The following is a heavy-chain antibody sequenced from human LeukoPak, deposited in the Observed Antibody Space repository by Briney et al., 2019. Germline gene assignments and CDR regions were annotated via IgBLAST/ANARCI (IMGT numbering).Heavy chain of an antibody. CDR1: GGTFSSYA. Sequence: GASVKVSCKASGGTFSSYAISWVRQAPGQGLEWMGGIIPIFGTANYAQKFQGRVTMTRNTSISTAYMELSRLRSDDTAVYYCARDGSYCSGGSCYESTYYYYGMDVWGQGTTVTVSS. CDR3: ARDGSYCSGGSCYESTYYYYGMDV. D-gene: IGHD2-15*01. CDR2: IIPIFGTA. V-gene: IGHV1-69*05. J-gene: IGHJ6*02.